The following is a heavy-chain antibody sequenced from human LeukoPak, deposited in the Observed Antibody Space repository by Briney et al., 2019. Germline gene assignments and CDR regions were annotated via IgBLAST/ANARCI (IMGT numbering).Heavy chain of an antibody. CDR1: GYTFTSYD. D-gene: IGHD6-6*01. J-gene: IGHJ4*02. Sequence: APVKVSCKASGYTFTSYDINWVRQATGQGLEWMGWMNPNSGNTGYAQKFQGRVTMTRNTSISTAYMELSSLRSEDTAVYYCARAVYSSSPELFDYWGQGTLVTVSS. CDR3: ARAVYSSSPELFDY. V-gene: IGHV1-8*01. CDR2: MNPNSGNT.